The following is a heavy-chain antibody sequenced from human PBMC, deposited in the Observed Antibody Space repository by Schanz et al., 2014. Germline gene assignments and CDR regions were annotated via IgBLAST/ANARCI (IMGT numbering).Heavy chain of an antibody. CDR1: GFAFSDYG. D-gene: IGHD6-19*01. Sequence: QVQLVESGGGVVQPGKSLRLSCAASGFAFSDYGMHWVRQAPGKGLEWVAFISYDGNEKHYPDSVKGRFTISRDNSKNTLYLQINSLRAEDTAVYYCARVRSGWNDGFDIWGQGTMVTVSS. CDR3: ARVRSGWNDGFDI. CDR2: ISYDGNEK. J-gene: IGHJ3*02. V-gene: IGHV3-30*03.